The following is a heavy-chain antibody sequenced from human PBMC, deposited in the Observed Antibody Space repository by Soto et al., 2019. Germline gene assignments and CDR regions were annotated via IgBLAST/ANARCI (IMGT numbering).Heavy chain of an antibody. Sequence: PXGTLSLTCTVSGGAVSSGTYYWSWIRQPPGKGLEWIGHIYFTGSTNYNPSLKGRVTMSLDTSRNQFSLKLSSVTAADTAVYYCTRGPPRVQWFDPWGLGTLVTVSS. V-gene: IGHV4-61*01. CDR3: TRGPPRVQWFDP. CDR1: GGAVSSGTYY. J-gene: IGHJ5*02. CDR2: IYFTGST.